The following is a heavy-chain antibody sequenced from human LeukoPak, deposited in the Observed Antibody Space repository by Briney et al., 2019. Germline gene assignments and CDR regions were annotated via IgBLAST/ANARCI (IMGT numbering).Heavy chain of an antibody. CDR1: GGSISSYY. Sequence: SETLSLTCTVSGGSISSYYWSWIRQPPGKGLEWIGYIYYSGSTNYNPSLKSRVTISVDTSKNQFSLKLSSVTAADTAVYYCASGPAGIAAAEVDWGQGTLVTVSS. CDR2: IYYSGST. V-gene: IGHV4-59*08. D-gene: IGHD6-13*01. J-gene: IGHJ4*02. CDR3: ASGPAGIAAAEVD.